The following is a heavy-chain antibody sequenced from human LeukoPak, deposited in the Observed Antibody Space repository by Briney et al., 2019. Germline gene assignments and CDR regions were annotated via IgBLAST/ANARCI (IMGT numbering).Heavy chain of an antibody. Sequence: GGSLRLSCAAYGFTFGSYGMYWVRQAPGKGLEWVSYISSSSSAIYYADSVKGRFTISRDNAKNSLYLQMNGLRDEDTAVYNCAREMTTADGYYYYYMDGWGKGTTVTVSS. J-gene: IGHJ6*03. CDR3: AREMTTADGYYYYYMDG. V-gene: IGHV3-48*02. D-gene: IGHD4-17*01. CDR1: GFTFGSYG. CDR2: ISSSSSAI.